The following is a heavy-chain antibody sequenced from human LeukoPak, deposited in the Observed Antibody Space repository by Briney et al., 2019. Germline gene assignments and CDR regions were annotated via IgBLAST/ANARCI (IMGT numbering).Heavy chain of an antibody. CDR3: ARDFVYGSGSYPFDY. CDR1: GFTFSSYW. J-gene: IGHJ4*02. V-gene: IGHV3-21*01. D-gene: IGHD3-10*01. Sequence: GGSLRLSCAASGFTFSSYWMSWVRQAPGKGLEWVSSISSSSSYIYYADSVKGRFTISRDNARNSLYLQMNSLRAEDTAVYYCARDFVYGSGSYPFDYWGQGTLVTVSS. CDR2: ISSSSSYI.